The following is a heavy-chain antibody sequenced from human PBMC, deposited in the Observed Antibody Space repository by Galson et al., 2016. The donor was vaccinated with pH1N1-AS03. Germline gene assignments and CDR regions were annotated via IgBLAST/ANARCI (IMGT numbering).Heavy chain of an antibody. V-gene: IGHV5-51*01. J-gene: IGHJ4*02. CDR2: IFARDSDT. CDR3: PRATGTGGGVDY. Sequence: QSGAEVKKPGEPLKISCKGSGYTFTNYWTAWVRQMPGKGLEWMGLIFARDSDTRYSPSFQGQVTISADKSINTAYLQWSSLKASDTAMYYCPRATGTGGGVDYWGQGTLVSVSS. CDR1: GYTFTNYW. D-gene: IGHD1-1*01.